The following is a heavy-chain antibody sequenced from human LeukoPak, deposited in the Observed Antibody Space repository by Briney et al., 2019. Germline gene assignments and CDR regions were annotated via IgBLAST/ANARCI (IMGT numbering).Heavy chain of an antibody. V-gene: IGHV3-21*01. Sequence: PGGSLRLSCAASGFTFSSYSMNWVRQAPGKGLEWVSSISSSSSYIYYADSVKGRFTISRDNAKNSLYLQMNSLRAEDTAVYYCARSLGYCSGGSCYDPDAFDIWGQGTMVTVSS. J-gene: IGHJ3*02. CDR3: ARSLGYCSGGSCYDPDAFDI. CDR1: GFTFSSYS. D-gene: IGHD2-15*01. CDR2: ISSSSSYI.